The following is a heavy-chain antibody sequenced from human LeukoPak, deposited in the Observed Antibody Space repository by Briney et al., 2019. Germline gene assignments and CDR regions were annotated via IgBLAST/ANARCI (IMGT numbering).Heavy chain of an antibody. V-gene: IGHV4-59*02. CDR1: GASARSYY. J-gene: IGHJ3*01. CDR3: ARRGGSPLGAFDV. Sequence: SETLSLTCTVSGASARSYYWSWIRQPPGKGLEWIAYIYYSETANFNPSLRSRVAVSVDTSQNQFSLKLNSGTAADTAVYYCARRGGSPLGAFDVWGPGTLVTVSS. D-gene: IGHD1-26*01. CDR2: IYYSETA.